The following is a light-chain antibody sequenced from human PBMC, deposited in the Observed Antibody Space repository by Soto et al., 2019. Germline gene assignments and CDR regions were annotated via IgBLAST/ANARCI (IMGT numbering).Light chain of an antibody. CDR2: GNS. CDR1: SSNIGAGHD. V-gene: IGLV1-40*01. Sequence: QSVLTQPPSVSGAPGQRVTISCTGSSSNIGAGHDVHWYQQLPGTAPKLLIYGNSNRLSGVPDRFSGSKSGTSASLAITGLQAEDEADYYCKSYDSSLSGSEVFGTGTKGTVL. J-gene: IGLJ1*01. CDR3: KSYDSSLSGSEV.